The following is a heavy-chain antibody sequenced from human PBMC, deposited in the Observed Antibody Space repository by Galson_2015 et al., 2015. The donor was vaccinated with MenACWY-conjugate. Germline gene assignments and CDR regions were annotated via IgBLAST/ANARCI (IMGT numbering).Heavy chain of an antibody. V-gene: IGHV3-30*18. Sequence: SLRLSCAASGFTFSSYGMHWVRQAPGKGPEWVAVISYDGSNKYYADSVKGRFTISRDNSKNTLYLQMNSLRAEDTAVYYCAKEVREEGSVYYFDYWGQGTLVTVSS. CDR1: GFTFSSYG. CDR3: AKEVREEGSVYYFDY. J-gene: IGHJ4*02. D-gene: IGHD4/OR15-4a*01. CDR2: ISYDGSNK.